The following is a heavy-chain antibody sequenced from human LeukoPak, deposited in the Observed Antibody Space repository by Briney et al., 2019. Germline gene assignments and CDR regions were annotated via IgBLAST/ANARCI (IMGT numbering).Heavy chain of an antibody. V-gene: IGHV4-59*01. CDR1: GGSISSYY. CDR2: IYYSGST. J-gene: IGHJ5*02. Sequence: SETLSLTCTVSGGSISSYYWSWIRQPPGKGLEWIGYIYYSGSTNYNPSLKSRVTISVDTSKNQFSLKLSSVTAADTAVYYCARGLWRSEATWLDPWGQGTLVTVSS. CDR3: ARGLWRSEATWLDP. D-gene: IGHD2-21*01.